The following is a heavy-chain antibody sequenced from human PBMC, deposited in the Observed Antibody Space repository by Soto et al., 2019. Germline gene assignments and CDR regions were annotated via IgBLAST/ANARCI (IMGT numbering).Heavy chain of an antibody. D-gene: IGHD3-10*01. V-gene: IGHV3-23*01. Sequence: GGSLRLSCAASGFIFRYYAMYWVRQAPGKGLEWVSVISGSDGTTFYADSVRGRVTSSRDNSRNMVYLQMISLRAEDTAVYYCAKVIGGSESYWGGSHYYYALDVWGQGTTVTVSS. J-gene: IGHJ6*02. CDR3: AKVIGGSESYWGGSHYYYALDV. CDR2: ISGSDGTT. CDR1: GFIFRYYA.